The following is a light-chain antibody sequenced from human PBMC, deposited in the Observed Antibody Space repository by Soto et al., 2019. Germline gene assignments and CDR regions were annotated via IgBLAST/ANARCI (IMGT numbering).Light chain of an antibody. V-gene: IGKV3-20*01. CDR3: QQYGSSLYT. CDR2: DAS. Sequence: ESVLTQSPGTLSLSPGERATLSCRASQRVSSRYSAWYQQKPGQAPRLLIYDASSRATGIPVRFSCSGSGTNSAHTISRLELADYTVYYCQQYGSSLYTFGQGTKLEIK. J-gene: IGKJ2*01. CDR1: QRVSSRY.